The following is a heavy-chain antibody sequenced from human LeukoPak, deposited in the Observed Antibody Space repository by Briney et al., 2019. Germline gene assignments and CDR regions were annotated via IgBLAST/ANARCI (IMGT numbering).Heavy chain of an antibody. CDR3: AREKNNAEYFQH. CDR2: INDSGST. Sequence: SETLSLTCAVYGGSFSGYYWSWIRQPPGKGLEWIGEINDSGSTNYNPSLKSRVTMSVDTSKNQFSLKLSSVTAADTAVYYCAREKNNAEYFQHWGQGTLVTVSS. V-gene: IGHV4-34*01. D-gene: IGHD1/OR15-1a*01. J-gene: IGHJ1*01. CDR1: GGSFSGYY.